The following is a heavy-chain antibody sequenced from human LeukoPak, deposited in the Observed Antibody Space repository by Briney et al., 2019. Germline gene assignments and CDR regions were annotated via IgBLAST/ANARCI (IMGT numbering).Heavy chain of an antibody. CDR3: ARDLGSGTITLDY. Sequence: GGSLRLSCAASGFTFSSYSMNWVRQAPGKGLEWVSSISSSSSYIYYADSVKGRFTISRDNAKNSLCLQMNSLRAEDTAVYYCARDLGSGTITLDYWGQGTLVTVSS. D-gene: IGHD3-10*01. J-gene: IGHJ4*02. CDR1: GFTFSSYS. V-gene: IGHV3-21*01. CDR2: ISSSSSYI.